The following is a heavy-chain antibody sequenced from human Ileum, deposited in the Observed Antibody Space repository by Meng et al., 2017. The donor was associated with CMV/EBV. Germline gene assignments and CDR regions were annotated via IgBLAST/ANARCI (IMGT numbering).Heavy chain of an antibody. J-gene: IGHJ4*02. V-gene: IGHV3-53*01. CDR1: GFTVSSNY. CDR3: ARQGQSYISPIDY. Sequence: EVQLVESGGALIQPGGSLRLSCAASGFTVSSNYMSWVRQAPGKGLEWVSHIYADGSTYYADSVKGRFTISRDNPKNTLYLQMNTLRAEDTAVYYCARQGQSYISPIDYWGQGTLVTVSS. D-gene: IGHD3-10*01. CDR2: IYADGST.